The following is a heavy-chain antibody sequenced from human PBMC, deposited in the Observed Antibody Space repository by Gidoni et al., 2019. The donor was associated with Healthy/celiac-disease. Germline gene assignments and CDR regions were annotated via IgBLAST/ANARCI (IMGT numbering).Heavy chain of an antibody. J-gene: IGHJ3*02. Sequence: VQLLESGGGLVQPGGSLRLSSAAPGFTFSSYAMSWVRQAPGKGREWVAAIGGSGGSTYYADSVKGRFTISRDNSKNTLYLQMNSLRAEDTAVYYCAKRGEDIWGQGTMVTVSS. CDR3: AKRGEDI. CDR1: GFTFSSYA. V-gene: IGHV3-23*01. CDR2: IGGSGGST. D-gene: IGHD2-21*01.